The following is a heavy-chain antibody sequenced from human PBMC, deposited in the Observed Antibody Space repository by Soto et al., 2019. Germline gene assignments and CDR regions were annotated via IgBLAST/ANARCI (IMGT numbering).Heavy chain of an antibody. D-gene: IGHD3-16*02. J-gene: IGHJ3*02. CDR3: AKGTYDYVWGSYRDDAFDI. V-gene: IGHV3-30*18. CDR2: ISYDGSNK. CDR1: GFTFSSYG. Sequence: QVQLVESGGGVVQPGRSLRLSCAASGFTFSSYGMHWVRQAPGKGLEWGAVISYDGSNKYYADSVKGRFTISRDNSKNTLYLQMNSLRAEDTAVYYCAKGTYDYVWGSYRDDAFDIWGQGTMVTVSS.